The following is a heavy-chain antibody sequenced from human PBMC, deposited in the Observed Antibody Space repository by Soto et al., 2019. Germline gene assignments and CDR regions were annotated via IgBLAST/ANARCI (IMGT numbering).Heavy chain of an antibody. CDR3: AREGHDFWSGVDYYYYGMDV. CDR2: IYYSGST. V-gene: IGHV4-30-4*01. J-gene: IGHJ6*02. CDR1: GGSISSYY. D-gene: IGHD3-3*01. Sequence: SETLSLTCTVSGGSISSYYWSWIRQPPGKGLEWIGYIYYSGSTYYNPSLKSRVTISVDTSKNQFSLKLSSVTAADTAVYYCAREGHDFWSGVDYYYYGMDVWGQGTTVTVSS.